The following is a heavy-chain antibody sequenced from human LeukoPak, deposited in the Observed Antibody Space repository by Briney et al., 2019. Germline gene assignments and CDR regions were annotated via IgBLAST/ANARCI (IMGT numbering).Heavy chain of an antibody. V-gene: IGHV3-7*03. CDR1: EFTFTNYW. D-gene: IGHD5-12*01. CDR3: LGYGNDKP. J-gene: IGHJ4*02. Sequence: GGSLRLSCAITEFTFTNYWKNWVRQASGKGLEWVANMSPDENEKKYVDSVKGRFTISTDNAKKTLYLQMNSLRVEDTAIYYCLGYGNDKPWGQGALVTVSS. CDR2: MSPDENEK.